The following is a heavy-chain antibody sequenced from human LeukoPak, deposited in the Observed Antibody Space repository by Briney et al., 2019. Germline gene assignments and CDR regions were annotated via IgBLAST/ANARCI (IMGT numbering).Heavy chain of an antibody. J-gene: IGHJ4*02. D-gene: IGHD2-15*01. Sequence: ASVKVSCKASGYTFTSYDINWVRQATGQGLEWMGWTNPNSGNTGYAQKLQGRVTMTRNSSISTAYLELSSLRSEDTAVYYCARGPRYCSGGSCYSGTIRGWGQGTLVTVSS. CDR1: GYTFTSYD. CDR3: ARGPRYCSGGSCYSGTIRG. CDR2: TNPNSGNT. V-gene: IGHV1-8*01.